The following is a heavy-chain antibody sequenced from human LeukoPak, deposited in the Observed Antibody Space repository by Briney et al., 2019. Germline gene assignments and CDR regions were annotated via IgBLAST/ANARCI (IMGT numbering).Heavy chain of an antibody. CDR3: ALVSNGMDV. V-gene: IGHV3-30*06. Sequence: GGSLLPSCASSVFIFSSFGFHWVRQAPGKGLVWVALISYTGTDEYYADSVKGRFTISRDNSKSTLYLQMNSLRPEDTAVYYCALVSNGMDVGGQGTTVTV. J-gene: IGHJ6*02. CDR1: VFIFSSFG. CDR2: ISYTGTDE. D-gene: IGHD5/OR15-5a*01.